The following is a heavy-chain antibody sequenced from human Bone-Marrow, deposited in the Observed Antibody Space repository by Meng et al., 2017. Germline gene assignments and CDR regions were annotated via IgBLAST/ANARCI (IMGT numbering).Heavy chain of an antibody. CDR2: ISYDGSNK. CDR1: GFTFSSYA. V-gene: IGHV3-30*01. Sequence: GESLKISCAASGFTFSSYAMHWVRQAPGKGLEWVAVISYDGSNKYYADSVKGRFTISRDNSKNTLYLQMNSLRAEDTAVYYCARSRGVMYSSSWYGFDYWGQGTRVTVSS. CDR3: ARSRGVMYSSSWYGFDY. J-gene: IGHJ4*02. D-gene: IGHD6-13*01.